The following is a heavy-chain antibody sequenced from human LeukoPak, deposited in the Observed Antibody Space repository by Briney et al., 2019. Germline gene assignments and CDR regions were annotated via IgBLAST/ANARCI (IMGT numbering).Heavy chain of an antibody. Sequence: GGSLRLSCAASGFTFSNYSMNWVRQAPGKGLEWVSYISSTSRTIYYADSVKGRFTISRDNAKNSLYLQMNSLRDEDTAVYYCARGGLAYCGDDCYAIRSNWGQGTLVTVSS. D-gene: IGHD2-21*02. J-gene: IGHJ4*02. CDR3: ARGGLAYCGDDCYAIRSN. CDR2: ISSTSRTI. CDR1: GFTFSNYS. V-gene: IGHV3-48*02.